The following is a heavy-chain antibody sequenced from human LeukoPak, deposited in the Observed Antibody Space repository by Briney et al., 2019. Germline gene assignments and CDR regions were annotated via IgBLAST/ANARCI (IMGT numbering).Heavy chain of an antibody. V-gene: IGHV3-48*03. D-gene: IGHD3-10*01. CDR3: ARESVDLGSYYNGYYYYYGMDV. Sequence: GGSLRLSCAASGFTFSSYEMHWVRQAPGKGLEWVSYISSSGSTIYYADSVKGRFTISRDNAKNSLYLQMNSLRAEDTAVYYCARESVDLGSYYNGYYYYYGMDVWGQGTTVTVSS. CDR2: ISSSGSTI. J-gene: IGHJ6*02. CDR1: GFTFSSYE.